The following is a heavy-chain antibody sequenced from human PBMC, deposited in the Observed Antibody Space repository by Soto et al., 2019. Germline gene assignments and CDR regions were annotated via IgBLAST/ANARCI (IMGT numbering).Heavy chain of an antibody. CDR2: INSDGGET. D-gene: IGHD2-15*01. J-gene: IGHJ6*04. CDR1: GFSFRSYW. CDR3: AGSPGYWSEGRCPWGLVV. Sequence: EVQLVESGGGLVQPGGSLRLSCAASGFSFRSYWINWVRQAPGKGLVWVSRINSDGGETSNADSVKGRFTISRDNANNTLYLQMCRLRPEDTAVYDGAGSPGYWSEGRCPWGLVVWGRGTTVTVSS. V-gene: IGHV3-74*01.